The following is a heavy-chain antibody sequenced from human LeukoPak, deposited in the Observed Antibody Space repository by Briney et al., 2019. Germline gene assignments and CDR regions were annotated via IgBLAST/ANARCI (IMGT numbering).Heavy chain of an antibody. V-gene: IGHV4-30-4*08. D-gene: IGHD3-22*01. Sequence: PSETLSLTCTVSGGSISSGSYYWSWIRQPAGKGLEWIGYIYYSGSTYYNPSLKSRVTISVDTSKNQFSLKLSSVTAADTAVYYCARGDSSGYYRGALDYWGQGTLVTVSS. CDR2: IYYSGST. CDR3: ARGDSSGYYRGALDY. CDR1: GGSISSGSYY. J-gene: IGHJ4*02.